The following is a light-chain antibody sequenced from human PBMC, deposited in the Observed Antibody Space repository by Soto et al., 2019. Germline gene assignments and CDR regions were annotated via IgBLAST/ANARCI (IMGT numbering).Light chain of an antibody. CDR2: EGT. Sequence: QSVLTPPASVSASRGQSITSPCTGTSSDVGSYNLVFWFQQHPGKVPKLLIYEGTKRPPGLCDRFSGSKSGTTASLTISGLQVEDEAHYYCYSYAGENLYDFGTGTKVTVL. J-gene: IGLJ1*01. CDR3: YSYAGENLYD. CDR1: SSDVGSYNL. V-gene: IGLV2-23*01.